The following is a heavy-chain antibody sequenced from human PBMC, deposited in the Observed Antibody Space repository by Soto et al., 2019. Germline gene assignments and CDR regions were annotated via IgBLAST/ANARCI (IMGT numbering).Heavy chain of an antibody. D-gene: IGHD3-10*01. V-gene: IGHV1-18*01. Sequence: ASVKVSCKASGYTFTSYGISWVRQAPGQGLEWMGWISAYNGNTNYAQKLQGRVTMTTDTSTSTAYMELRSLRSDDTAVYYCAREHRGFVAYYYYYGMDVWGHGTTVTVSS. J-gene: IGHJ6*02. CDR1: GYTFTSYG. CDR3: AREHRGFVAYYYYYGMDV. CDR2: ISAYNGNT.